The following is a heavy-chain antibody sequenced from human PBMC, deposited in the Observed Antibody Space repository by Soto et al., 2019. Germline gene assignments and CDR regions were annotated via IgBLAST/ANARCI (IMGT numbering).Heavy chain of an antibody. CDR2: IYSGGST. J-gene: IGHJ4*02. CDR1: GFTVSYNY. D-gene: IGHD1-26*01. Sequence: VQLVETGGGLIQPGGSLRLSCAVSGFTVSYNYMSWVRQAPGKGLERVSVIYSGGSTYYADSVKGRFTISRDNSKNTVYLQMNSLRAEDTAVYYCVRLELGIGRDYWGLGTLVTVSS. CDR3: VRLELGIGRDY. V-gene: IGHV3-53*02.